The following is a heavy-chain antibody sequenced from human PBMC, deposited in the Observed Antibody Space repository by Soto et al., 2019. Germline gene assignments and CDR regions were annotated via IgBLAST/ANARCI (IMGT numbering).Heavy chain of an antibody. Sequence: PGGSLRLSCAASGFTFSSYGMHWVRQAPGKGLEWVAVIWYDGSNKYYADSVKGRFTISRDNSKNTLYLQMNSLRAEDTAVYYCARDRSSFALDYWGQGTLVTVSS. CDR3: ARDRSSFALDY. D-gene: IGHD6-13*01. CDR2: IWYDGSNK. CDR1: GFTFSSYG. V-gene: IGHV3-33*01. J-gene: IGHJ4*02.